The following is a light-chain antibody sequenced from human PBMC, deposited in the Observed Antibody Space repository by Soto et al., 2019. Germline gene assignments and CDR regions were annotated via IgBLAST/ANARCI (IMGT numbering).Light chain of an antibody. V-gene: IGKV1-5*01. Sequence: QYHSTLSASVGDRVTITCRASQSISSWLAWYQQKPGKAPKLLIYDASSLESGVPSRFSGSGSGTEFTLTISSLQPDDFATYYCQQYNSYPWTFGQGTKV. CDR3: QQYNSYPWT. CDR2: DAS. J-gene: IGKJ1*01. CDR1: QSISSW.